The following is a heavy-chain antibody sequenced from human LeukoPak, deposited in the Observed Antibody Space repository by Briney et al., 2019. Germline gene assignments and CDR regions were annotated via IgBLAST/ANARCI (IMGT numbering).Heavy chain of an antibody. CDR3: ARASTILAPLFDY. Sequence: GGSLRLSCAASGFTFSSYAMHWVRQAPGKGLEWVAVISYDGSNKYYADSVKGRFTISRDNSKNTLYLQMKSLRAEDTAVYYCARASTILAPLFDYWGQGTLVTVSS. D-gene: IGHD3-3*01. V-gene: IGHV3-30-3*01. CDR1: GFTFSSYA. CDR2: ISYDGSNK. J-gene: IGHJ4*02.